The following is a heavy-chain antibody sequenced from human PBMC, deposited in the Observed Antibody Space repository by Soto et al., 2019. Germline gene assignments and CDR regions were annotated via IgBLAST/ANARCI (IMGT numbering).Heavy chain of an antibody. Sequence: QVQLVQSGAEVKKPGASVKVSCKASGYPFTSSGISWVRHAPGQGLEWMGWISAYNGNTNYAQKLKGRVTMTTDRSTGTADIELRSLRSDDTAVYYCARDWDSGSYWMTFDYWGKGTLVTVCS. CDR1: GYPFTSSG. CDR3: ARDWDSGSYWMTFDY. J-gene: IGHJ4*02. D-gene: IGHD1-26*01. V-gene: IGHV1-18*04. CDR2: ISAYNGNT.